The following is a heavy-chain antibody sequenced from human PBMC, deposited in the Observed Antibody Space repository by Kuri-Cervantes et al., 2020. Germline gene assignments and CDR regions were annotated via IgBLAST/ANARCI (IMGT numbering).Heavy chain of an antibody. CDR1: GYTFTSYD. V-gene: IGHV1-8*01. D-gene: IGHD5-18*01. CDR3: ARAPAMVTRYYFDY. Sequence: ASVKVSCKASGYTFTSYDINWVRQATGQGLEWMGWMNPNSGNTGYAQKFQGRVTMTRNTSISTAYMELSSLRSEDTAVYYCARAPAMVTRYYFDYWGQGTLVTVSS. CDR2: MNPNSGNT. J-gene: IGHJ4*02.